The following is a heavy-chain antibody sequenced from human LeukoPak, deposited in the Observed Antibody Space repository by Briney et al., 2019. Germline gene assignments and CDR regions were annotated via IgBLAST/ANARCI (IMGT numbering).Heavy chain of an antibody. Sequence: PGGSLRLSCAASGFTFSSYGMHWVRQAPGKGLEWVAFIRYDGSNKYYADSVKGRFSISRDNSKNTLYLQMSSLRAEDTAVYYCAKDSSGDYDGENDYWGQGTLVTVSS. J-gene: IGHJ4*02. D-gene: IGHD2-21*02. CDR3: AKDSSGDYDGENDY. V-gene: IGHV3-30*02. CDR1: GFTFSSYG. CDR2: IRYDGSNK.